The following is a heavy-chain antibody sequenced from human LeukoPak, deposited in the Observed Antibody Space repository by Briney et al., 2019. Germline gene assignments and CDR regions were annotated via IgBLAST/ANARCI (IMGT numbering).Heavy chain of an antibody. Sequence: PSETLSLTCTVSGGPISSYHWSWIRQPPGKGLEWIGYISYSGSTNYNPSLKSRVTISIDTSKNQFSLKLNSVTAADTAVYYCARGKITMVRGVTAGGFDYWGQGTLVTVSS. V-gene: IGHV4-59*01. CDR1: GGPISSYH. D-gene: IGHD3-10*01. CDR2: ISYSGST. J-gene: IGHJ4*02. CDR3: ARGKITMVRGVTAGGFDY.